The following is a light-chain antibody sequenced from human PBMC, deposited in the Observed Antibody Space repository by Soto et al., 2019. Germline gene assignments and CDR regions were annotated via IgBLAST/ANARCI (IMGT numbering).Light chain of an antibody. V-gene: IGLV1-44*01. J-gene: IGLJ2*01. CDR2: CNN. CDR1: SSNIGSNT. CDR3: AAWDDSLNGVV. Sequence: QSVLTQPPSASGTPGQRVTISCSGSSSNIGSNTVNWYQQLPATAPNLLIYCNNQRPSGVPDRFSGSKSGNSASLAISGLQAEDEADYYCAAWDDSLNGVVFGGGTKLTVL.